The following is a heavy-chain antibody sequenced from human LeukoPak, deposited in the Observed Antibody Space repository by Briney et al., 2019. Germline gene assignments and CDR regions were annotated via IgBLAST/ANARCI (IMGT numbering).Heavy chain of an antibody. CDR1: GYTFTSYD. D-gene: IGHD2-2*01. Sequence: ASVKVSCKASGYTFTSYDINGVRPATGQGLEWMGWMNPNSGNTGYAQKFQGSVTMTRNTSISTADMELSSMRSEDTAVYYCARVGSLPWVTREVVVPAAIGPMRRAFDIWGQGTMVTVSS. CDR2: MNPNSGNT. V-gene: IGHV1-8*01. J-gene: IGHJ3*02. CDR3: ARVGSLPWVTREVVVPAAIGPMRRAFDI.